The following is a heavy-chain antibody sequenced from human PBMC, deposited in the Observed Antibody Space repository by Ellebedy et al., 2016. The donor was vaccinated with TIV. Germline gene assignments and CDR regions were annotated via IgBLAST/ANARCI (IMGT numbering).Heavy chain of an antibody. CDR2: ISIHGSKR. D-gene: IGHD3-10*01. J-gene: IGHJ6*02. V-gene: IGHV3-30*03. CDR1: GVTFSNYG. CDR3: AREQGVLWFGNPTRYYYGMDV. Sequence: GESLKISCAASGVTFSNYGMHWVRQTPGKGLEWVAFISIHGSKRHYGDSVKGRITISRDNSKNTLFLQMNSLRAEDTDVYYCAREQGVLWFGNPTRYYYGMDVWGQGTTVTVSS.